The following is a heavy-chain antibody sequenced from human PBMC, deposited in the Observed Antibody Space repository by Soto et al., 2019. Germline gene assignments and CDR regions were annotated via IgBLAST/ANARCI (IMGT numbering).Heavy chain of an antibody. V-gene: IGHV4-31*03. D-gene: IGHD3-22*01. J-gene: IGHJ4*02. Sequence: SETLSLTCTVSGGSISSGGYYWSWIRQHPGKGLEWIGYIYYSGSTYYNPSLKSRVTISVDTSKNQFSLKLSSVTAADTAVYYCARDQHSDSSGYLPLDYWGQGTLVTVSS. CDR1: GGSISSGGYY. CDR2: IYYSGST. CDR3: ARDQHSDSSGYLPLDY.